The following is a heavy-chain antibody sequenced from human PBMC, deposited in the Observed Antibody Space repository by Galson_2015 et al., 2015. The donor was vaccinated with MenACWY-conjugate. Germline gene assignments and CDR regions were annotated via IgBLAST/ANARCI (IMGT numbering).Heavy chain of an antibody. Sequence: SLRLSCAASGFTFNNYVMSWVRQAPGKGLEWVSSISISGGVTYYADSVKGRFTISRDMSKSTLSLQMNSLRAEDTAIYFCAKGGSSYYYFAVDVWGQGTTVTVSS. CDR2: ISISGGVT. V-gene: IGHV3-23*01. CDR3: AKGGSSYYYFAVDV. J-gene: IGHJ6*02. CDR1: GFTFNNYV. D-gene: IGHD5-12*01.